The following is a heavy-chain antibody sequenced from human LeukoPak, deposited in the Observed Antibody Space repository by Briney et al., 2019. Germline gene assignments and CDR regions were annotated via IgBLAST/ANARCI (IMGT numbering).Heavy chain of an antibody. D-gene: IGHD1-1*01. CDR2: VTPDSGDT. J-gene: IGHJ4*02. Sequence: ASVKVSCKTSGYTFTNYDINWVRQAAGQGLEWMGWVTPDSGDTGFAQKFQGRLTITTNTSARVAYMEMTSLTSEDTAVYYCTRDWTYWGPGTLVTVSS. CDR1: GYTFTNYD. CDR3: TRDWTY. V-gene: IGHV1-8*01.